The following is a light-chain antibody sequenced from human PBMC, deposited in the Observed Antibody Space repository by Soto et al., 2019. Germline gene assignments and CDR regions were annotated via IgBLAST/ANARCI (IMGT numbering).Light chain of an antibody. V-gene: IGLV2-23*02. CDR3: CSYAGSSTYV. Sequence: QSALTQPASVSGSPGQSITISCTGTSSDVGSYNLVSWYQQHPGIAPKVMIYEVTKQPSGVSDRFSGSKSGNTASLTISGLQAEDEADYYCCSYAGSSTYVFGTGTKLTVL. CDR1: SSDVGSYNL. J-gene: IGLJ1*01. CDR2: EVT.